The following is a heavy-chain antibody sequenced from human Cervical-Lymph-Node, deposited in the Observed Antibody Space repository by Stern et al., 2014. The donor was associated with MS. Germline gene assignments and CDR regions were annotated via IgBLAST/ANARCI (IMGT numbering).Heavy chain of an antibody. CDR1: GAPFSRSA. J-gene: IGHJ6*02. V-gene: IGHV1-69*01. D-gene: IGHD6-19*01. Sequence: VQLFESGGAVTQPGSSVKVSCKASGAPFSRSAISWVRQAPCQGLEWMGRSRPIFGTTNYAQQFQGRVTSTADESTSTAYMDLRSLRSEDTAVYYCARSADSSGWYAYYFYGMDVWGQGTTVTVSS. CDR2: SRPIFGTT. CDR3: ARSADSSGWYAYYFYGMDV.